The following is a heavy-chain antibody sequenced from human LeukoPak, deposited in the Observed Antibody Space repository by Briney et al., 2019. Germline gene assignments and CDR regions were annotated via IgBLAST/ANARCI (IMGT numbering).Heavy chain of an antibody. CDR2: ISESSLSK. V-gene: IGHV3-48*04. CDR3: ARDSNPGDSSGYYDAFDI. Sequence: GGSLRLSCAVSGLTFNSFSMNWVRQAPGKGLEWVAHISESSLSKHYADSVRGRFTVSRDNAKNSLYLEMSSLRAEDTAVYYCARDSNPGDSSGYYDAFDIWGQGTKVTVSS. J-gene: IGHJ3*02. D-gene: IGHD3-22*01. CDR1: GLTFNSFS.